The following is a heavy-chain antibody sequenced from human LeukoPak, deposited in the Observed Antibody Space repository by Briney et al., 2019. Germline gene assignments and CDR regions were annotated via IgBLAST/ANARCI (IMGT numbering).Heavy chain of an antibody. CDR1: GFTVSSNY. CDR2: ISSSGTYI. D-gene: IGHD3-16*01. V-gene: IGHV3-21*06. CDR3: AKDQSYERRPWVGAFDL. J-gene: IGHJ3*01. Sequence: GGSLRLSCAASGFTVSSNYMSWVRQAPGKALEWVSFISSSGTYISYADSVKGRFTISRDNAKNSLYLQMNSLTVEDTAVYFCAKDQSYERRPWVGAFDLWGQGTMVSVSS.